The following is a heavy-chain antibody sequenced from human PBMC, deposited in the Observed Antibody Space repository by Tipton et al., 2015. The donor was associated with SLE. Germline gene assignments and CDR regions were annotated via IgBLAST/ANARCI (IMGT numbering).Heavy chain of an antibody. Sequence: SLRLSCATSGFTFSNFAMSWARQAPGKGLEWVSTISGGGSNTHYADSVKGRFTISRDNSKNTLYLQMNSLRAEDTAFYYCARHNLKNYYYAMDVWGQGTTVTVSS. CDR3: ARHNLKNYYYAMDV. CDR2: ISGGGSNT. CDR1: GFTFSNFA. J-gene: IGHJ6*02. D-gene: IGHD3-9*01. V-gene: IGHV3-23*01.